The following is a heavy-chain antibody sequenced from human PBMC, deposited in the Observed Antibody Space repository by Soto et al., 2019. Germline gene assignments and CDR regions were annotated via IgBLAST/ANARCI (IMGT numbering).Heavy chain of an antibody. CDR2: MYHNIGDT. CDR3: ASHDYDILAGFYNAFAI. J-gene: IGHJ3*02. Sequence: PSETLSLTCAVSGVSISSSYWSWIRQPPGKELEWIAYMYHNIGDTNYNPSLKSRVTLSLDTSNNQFSLKLSSVTAADTAVYYWASHDYDILAGFYNAFAIWGREIMVTVSS. D-gene: IGHD3-9*01. V-gene: IGHV4-4*09. CDR1: GVSISSSY.